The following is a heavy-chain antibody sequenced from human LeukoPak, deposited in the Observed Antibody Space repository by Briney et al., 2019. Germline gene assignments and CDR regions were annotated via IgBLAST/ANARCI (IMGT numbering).Heavy chain of an antibody. CDR2: IRYDGSNK. CDR3: AKDPRSGSYMYYFDY. J-gene: IGHJ4*02. V-gene: IGHV3-30*02. Sequence: TGGSLRLSCAASGFIFSSYGLHWVRQAPGKGLEWVAFIRYDGSNKYYADSVKGRFTISRDNSKNTLYLQMNSLRAEDTAVYYCAKDPRSGSYMYYFDYWGQGTLVTVSS. CDR1: GFIFSSYG. D-gene: IGHD1-26*01.